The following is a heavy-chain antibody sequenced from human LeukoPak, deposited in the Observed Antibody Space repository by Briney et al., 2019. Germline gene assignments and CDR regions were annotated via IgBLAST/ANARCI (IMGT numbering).Heavy chain of an antibody. Sequence: PGGSLRLSCTASGFTFGDYAMSWVRQAPGKGLEWVGFIRSKAYGGTTEYAASVKGRFTISRDDSKSIAYLQMNSLKTEDTAVYYCTRDGIPSSSSWHCYWGQGTRSPSPQ. D-gene: IGHD6-13*01. V-gene: IGHV3-49*04. CDR3: TRDGIPSSSSWHCY. CDR1: GFTFGDYA. CDR2: IRSKAYGGTT. J-gene: IGHJ4*02.